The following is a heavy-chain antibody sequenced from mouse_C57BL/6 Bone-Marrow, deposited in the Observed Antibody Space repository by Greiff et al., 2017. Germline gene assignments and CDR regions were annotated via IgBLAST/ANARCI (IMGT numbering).Heavy chain of an antibody. CDR1: GFNIKDDY. D-gene: IGHD4-1*01. CDR3: TTATLGAMDY. Sequence: VQLQQSGAELVRPGASVKLSCTASGFNIKDDYMHWVKQRPEQGLEWIGWIDPENGDTEYASKFQGKATITADTSSNTAYLQLSSLTAEDTAVYYCTTATLGAMDYWGQGTSVTVSS. CDR2: IDPENGDT. J-gene: IGHJ4*01. V-gene: IGHV14-4*01.